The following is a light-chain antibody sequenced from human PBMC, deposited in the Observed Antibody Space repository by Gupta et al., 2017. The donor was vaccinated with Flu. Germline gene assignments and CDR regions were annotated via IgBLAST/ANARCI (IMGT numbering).Light chain of an antibody. CDR2: GAS. J-gene: IGKJ1*01. CDR3: HQYGGSPRT. V-gene: IGKV3-20*01. Sequence: ELVFTQSPGNLSLSPGEGATLSCRASQTLSSTYLAWYQHKPGQAPTLLIYGASTRATGIPDRFSGSGSGTDFTLTISRLEPEDFAVYFCHQYGGSPRTFGQGTKVEIK. CDR1: QTLSSTY.